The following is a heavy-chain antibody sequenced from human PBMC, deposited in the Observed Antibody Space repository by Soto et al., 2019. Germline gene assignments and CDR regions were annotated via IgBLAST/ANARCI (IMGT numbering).Heavy chain of an antibody. V-gene: IGHV1-69*13. Sequence: ASVKVSCKASGGTFSSYAISWVRQAPGQGLEWMGGIIPIFGTANYAQKFQGRVTITADESTSTAYMELSSLRSEDTAVYYCARDGVDYYDSSGYYPARFDPWGQGTLVTVSS. J-gene: IGHJ5*02. CDR2: IIPIFGTA. CDR1: GGTFSSYA. CDR3: ARDGVDYYDSSGYYPARFDP. D-gene: IGHD3-22*01.